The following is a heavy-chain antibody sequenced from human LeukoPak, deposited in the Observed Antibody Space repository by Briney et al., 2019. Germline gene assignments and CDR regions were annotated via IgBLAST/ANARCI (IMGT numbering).Heavy chain of an antibody. CDR1: GYTFTSYA. V-gene: IGHV1-3*01. CDR3: ARSRVYSSATLSWFDP. CDR2: INAGNGNT. J-gene: IGHJ5*02. Sequence: ASVKVSCKASGYTFTSYAMHWVRQAPGQRLEWMGWINAGNGNTKYSQKFQGRVTITRDTSASTAYMELSSLRSEDTAVYYCARSRVYSSATLSWFDPWGQGTLVTVSS. D-gene: IGHD6-19*01.